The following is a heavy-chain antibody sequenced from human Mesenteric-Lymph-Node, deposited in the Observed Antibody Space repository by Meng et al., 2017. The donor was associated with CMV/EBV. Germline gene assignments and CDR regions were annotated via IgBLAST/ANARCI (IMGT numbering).Heavy chain of an antibody. Sequence: GGSLRLSCAASGFTFSSYGMHWVRQAPGKGLEWVAFIRYDGSNKYYADSVKGRFTISRDNSKNTLYLQMNSLRAEDTAVYYCARISDLHYDILTGYYMVDYWGQGTLVTVSS. CDR3: ARISDLHYDILTGYYMVDY. D-gene: IGHD3-9*01. V-gene: IGHV3-30*02. CDR1: GFTFSSYG. CDR2: IRYDGSNK. J-gene: IGHJ4*02.